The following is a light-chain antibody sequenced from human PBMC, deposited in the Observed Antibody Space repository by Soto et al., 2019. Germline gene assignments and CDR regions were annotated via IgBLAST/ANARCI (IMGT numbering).Light chain of an antibody. Sequence: EIVMTQSPATLSVSPGERATLSCRASQRVGSNLAWYQQKPGQAPRLLIYGASNRATGIPARFSVSGTGTEFTLTISSTQSEDFAIYFCQKYNNWPPDRTFGQGTKVEIK. V-gene: IGKV3-15*01. J-gene: IGKJ1*01. CDR2: GAS. CDR1: QRVGSN. CDR3: QKYNNWPPDRT.